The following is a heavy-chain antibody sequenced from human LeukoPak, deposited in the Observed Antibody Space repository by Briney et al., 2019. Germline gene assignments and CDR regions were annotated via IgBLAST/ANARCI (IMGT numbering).Heavy chain of an antibody. V-gene: IGHV3-33*01. CDR2: IWYDASNK. CDR1: GFTFSSFG. J-gene: IGHJ5*02. CDR3: VRGVGVSRFNYFDP. D-gene: IGHD6-13*01. Sequence: GGSLRLSCAASGFTFSSFGMHWVRQAPGKGLEWVAVIWYDASNKYYADSVKGRFTISRDNSKNTLFLQMNSLRDDDTAVYYCVRGVGVSRFNYFDPWGQGTLVSVSS.